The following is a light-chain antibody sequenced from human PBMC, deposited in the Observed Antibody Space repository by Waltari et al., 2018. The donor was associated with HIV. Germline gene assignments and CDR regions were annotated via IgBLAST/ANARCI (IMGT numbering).Light chain of an antibody. Sequence: QSVLTPPPSASGTPGQRVTIPCSGSSSNLGTNYVYWYQQLPGTAPKLLIYRNNQRPSGVPDRFSGSKSGTSTSLAISGLRSEDEADYYCATWDDSLSGRVFGGGTKLTVL. CDR1: SSNLGTNY. V-gene: IGLV1-47*01. CDR2: RNN. CDR3: ATWDDSLSGRV. J-gene: IGLJ3*02.